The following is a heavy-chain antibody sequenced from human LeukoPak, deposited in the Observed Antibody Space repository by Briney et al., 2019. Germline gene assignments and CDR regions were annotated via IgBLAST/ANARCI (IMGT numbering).Heavy chain of an antibody. J-gene: IGHJ4*02. Sequence: SVKVSCKASGGTFSSYAISWVRQAPGQGLEWTGRIIPILGIANYAQKFQGRVTITADKSTSTAYMELSSLRSEDTAVYYCARVGIVATMPDDYWGRGTLVTVSS. D-gene: IGHD5-12*01. V-gene: IGHV1-69*04. CDR2: IIPILGIA. CDR3: ARVGIVATMPDDY. CDR1: GGTFSSYA.